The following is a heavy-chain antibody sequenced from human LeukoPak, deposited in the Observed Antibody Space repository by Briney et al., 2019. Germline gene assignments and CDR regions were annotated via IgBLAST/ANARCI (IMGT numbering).Heavy chain of an antibody. J-gene: IGHJ4*02. CDR1: GGSISSYY. Sequence: SETLSLTCTVSGGSISSYYWSWIRQPPGKGLEWIGTIFRIGSTYYNPSLKSRVTISVDTSKNQFSLKLSSVTAADTALYYCARVIDVAAAGYFDSWGQGTQVTVSS. V-gene: IGHV4-59*08. D-gene: IGHD6-13*01. CDR2: IFRIGST. CDR3: ARVIDVAAAGYFDS.